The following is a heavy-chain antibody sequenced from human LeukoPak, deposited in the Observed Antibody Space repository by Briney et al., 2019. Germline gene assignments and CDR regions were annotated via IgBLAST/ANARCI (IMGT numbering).Heavy chain of an antibody. CDR3: ARRDHYYDSSGYYYGEVGFDY. V-gene: IGHV5-51*01. D-gene: IGHD3-22*01. Sequence: GESLKISCKGSGYSFTSYWIGWVRQMPGKGLEWMGIIYPGDSDTRYSPSFQGQVTISADKSISTAYLQWSSLKASDTAMYYCARRDHYYDSSGYYYGEVGFDYWGQGTLVTVSS. CDR2: IYPGDSDT. CDR1: GYSFTSYW. J-gene: IGHJ4*02.